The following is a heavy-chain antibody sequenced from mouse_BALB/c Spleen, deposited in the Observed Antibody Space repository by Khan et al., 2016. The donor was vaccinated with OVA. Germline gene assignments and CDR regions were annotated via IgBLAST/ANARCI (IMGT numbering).Heavy chain of an antibody. CDR2: IWSDGST. V-gene: IGHV2-6-1*01. CDR3: ARQPYYHYYVMDY. Sequence: QVQLKESGPGLVAPSQSLSITCTISGFSLTSYGVHWLRQPPGTGLEWLVVIWSDGSTAYNSALKSRLSISKDNSKSQVFLKMNSLQTDDPSMYYCARQPYYHYYVMDYWGQGTSVTVSS. D-gene: IGHD2-10*01. CDR1: GFSLTSYG. J-gene: IGHJ4*01.